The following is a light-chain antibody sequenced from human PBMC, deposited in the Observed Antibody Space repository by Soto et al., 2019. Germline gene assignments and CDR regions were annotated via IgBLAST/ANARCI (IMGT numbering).Light chain of an antibody. Sequence: IVLPQSPATLSLSPGERATLSCRASQSVNNYVAWYQHKPGQSPRLLIDDTTTRATAIPARFSGSGSGTDFTLTINSLAPEDFAVYYCQHRGNVGQGTRLEIK. CDR1: QSVNNY. J-gene: IGKJ5*01. CDR3: QHRGN. V-gene: IGKV3-11*01. CDR2: DTT.